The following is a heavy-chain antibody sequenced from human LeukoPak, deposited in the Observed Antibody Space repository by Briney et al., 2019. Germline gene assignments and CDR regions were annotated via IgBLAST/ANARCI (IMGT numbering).Heavy chain of an antibody. CDR2: ISGSGATK. Sequence: PGGSLRLSCVASGFSFSGYAMSWVRQAPGKGLEWVSTISGSGATKYYADSVKGRFIISRDNSKNTLYLQMNSLRAEDTAVYYCAKSLRGYSASRFDCWGQGTLVTVSS. J-gene: IGHJ4*02. D-gene: IGHD4-11*01. V-gene: IGHV3-23*01. CDR3: AKSLRGYSASRFDC. CDR1: GFSFSGYA.